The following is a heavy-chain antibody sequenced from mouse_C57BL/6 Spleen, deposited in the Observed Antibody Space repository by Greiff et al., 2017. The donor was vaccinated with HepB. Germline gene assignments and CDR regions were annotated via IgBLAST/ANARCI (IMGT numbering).Heavy chain of an antibody. CDR2: LYPGDGDT. V-gene: IGHV1-82*01. J-gene: IGHJ2*01. D-gene: IGHD1-1*02. CDR3: ARRGSYGFDY. CDR1: GYAFSSSW. Sequence: QVQLQQSGPELVKPGASVKISCKASGYAFSSSWMNWVKQRPGKGLEWIGRLYPGDGDTNYNGKFKGKATLTADKSSSTAYMQLSSLTSEDSAVYFCARRGSYGFDYWGQGTTLTVSS.